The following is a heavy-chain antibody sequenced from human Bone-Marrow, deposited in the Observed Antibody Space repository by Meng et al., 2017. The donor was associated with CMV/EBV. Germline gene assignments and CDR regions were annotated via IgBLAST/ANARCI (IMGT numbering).Heavy chain of an antibody. CDR3: AKALLASTSFNY. J-gene: IGHJ4*02. D-gene: IGHD2-2*01. V-gene: IGHV3-23*01. CDR2: ISGGDGAA. Sequence: GESLKISCTASGFTTFSVYGMNWVRQAPGKGLEWVSSISGGDGAAYNADSVRGRFTISRDNSRNSLYLQMNSLRVEDTAVYYCAKALLASTSFNYWGQGTLVTVSS. CDR1: GFTTFSVYG.